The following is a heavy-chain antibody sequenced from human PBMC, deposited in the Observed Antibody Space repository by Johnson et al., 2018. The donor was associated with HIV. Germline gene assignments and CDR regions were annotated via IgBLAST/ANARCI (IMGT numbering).Heavy chain of an antibody. CDR2: ISYDGSNK. D-gene: IGHD3-16*01. V-gene: IGHV3-30*18. Sequence: QLVESGGGVVQPGKSLRLSCVASGFSFSSYGMHWVRQAPGKGLEWVALISYDGSNKYYADSVKGRFTISRDNSKNTLYLQMNSLRAEDTAVYYCAKRAQLGTAWYVNAFDIWGQGTMVTVSS. CDR1: GFSFSSYG. CDR3: AKRAQLGTAWYVNAFDI. J-gene: IGHJ3*02.